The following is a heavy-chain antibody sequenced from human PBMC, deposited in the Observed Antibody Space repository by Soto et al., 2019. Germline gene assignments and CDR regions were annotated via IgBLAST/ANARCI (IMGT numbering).Heavy chain of an antibody. CDR2: IYYSGST. CDR1: GGSISSSSYY. Sequence: SETLSLTCTVSGGSISSSSYYWVWIRHPPGKGLEWIGSIYYSGSTYYNPSLKSRVTISVDTSKNQFSLKLSSVTAADTAVYYCARQTGGYSGYDFYYWGQGTLVTVSS. J-gene: IGHJ4*02. D-gene: IGHD5-12*01. V-gene: IGHV4-39*01. CDR3: ARQTGGYSGYDFYY.